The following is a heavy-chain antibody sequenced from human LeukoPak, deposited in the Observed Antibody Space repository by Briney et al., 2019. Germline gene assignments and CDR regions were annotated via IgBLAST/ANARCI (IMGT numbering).Heavy chain of an antibody. CDR1: GFTFSSYS. J-gene: IGHJ4*02. D-gene: IGHD6-13*01. CDR2: ISSSSSYI. CDR3: ARGWGAAAATPRGY. Sequence: GGSLRLSCAASGFTFSSYSMNWVRQAPGKGLKWVSSISSSSSYIYYADSVKGRFTISRDNAKNSLYLQMNSLRAEDTAVYYCARGWGAAAATPRGYWGQGTLATVSS. V-gene: IGHV3-21*01.